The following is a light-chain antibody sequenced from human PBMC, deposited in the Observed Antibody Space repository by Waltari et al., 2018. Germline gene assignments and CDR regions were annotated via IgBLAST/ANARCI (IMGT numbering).Light chain of an antibody. Sequence: IALTQSSACLSLSPGDRATLSCRASRSVSSYLAWYQQNPGQAPRLLIYEAANKATGMPARFSGSGSGTEFTLTIISLVHEDFAVYYCQQRSNWPPYTFGRGTKLEIK. CDR1: RSVSSY. J-gene: IGKJ2*01. V-gene: IGKV3-11*01. CDR3: QQRSNWPPYT. CDR2: EAA.